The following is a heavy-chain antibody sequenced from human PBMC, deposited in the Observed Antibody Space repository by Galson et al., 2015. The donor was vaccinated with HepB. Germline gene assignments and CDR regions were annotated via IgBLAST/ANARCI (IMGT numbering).Heavy chain of an antibody. CDR3: ARAEGRVGATHMDY. J-gene: IGHJ4*02. Sequence: SLRLSCAATGFIFSNYAMHWGRQAPGKGLEWVANIWYDGTTKYYADSVRGRFTISRDNSGNTLYLQMNSLRAEDMGVYYCARAEGRVGATHMDYWGQGTLVTVSS. V-gene: IGHV3-33*01. CDR2: IWYDGTTK. CDR1: GFIFSNYA. D-gene: IGHD1-26*01.